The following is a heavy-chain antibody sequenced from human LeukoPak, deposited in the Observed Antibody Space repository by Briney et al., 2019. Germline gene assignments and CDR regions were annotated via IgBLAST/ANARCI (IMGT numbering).Heavy chain of an antibody. V-gene: IGHV4-4*07. CDR2: IYTSGST. Sequence: PSETLSLTCTVSGGSISSYYWSWIRQPAGKGLEWIGCIYTSGSTNYNPSLKSRVTMSVDTSKNQFSLKLSSVTAADTAVYYCARENIVVVPAAISYYYMDVWGKGTTVTVSS. CDR3: ARENIVVVPAAISYYYMDV. D-gene: IGHD2-2*01. J-gene: IGHJ6*03. CDR1: GGSISSYY.